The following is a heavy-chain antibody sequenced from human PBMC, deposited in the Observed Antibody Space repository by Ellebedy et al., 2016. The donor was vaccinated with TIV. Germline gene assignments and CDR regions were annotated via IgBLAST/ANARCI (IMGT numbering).Heavy chain of an antibody. CDR1: GGTFSSYA. V-gene: IGHV1-69*04. J-gene: IGHJ3*02. CDR3: ARVDRYDDFDI. CDR2: FIPLLGIA. Sequence: SVKVSCXASGGTFSSYAISWVRQAPGQGLEWMGRFIPLLGIANYAQKFQGRVTIIADKSTSTAYMELSSLRFEDTAVYYCARVDRYDDFDIWGQGTMVTVSS. D-gene: IGHD5/OR15-5a*01.